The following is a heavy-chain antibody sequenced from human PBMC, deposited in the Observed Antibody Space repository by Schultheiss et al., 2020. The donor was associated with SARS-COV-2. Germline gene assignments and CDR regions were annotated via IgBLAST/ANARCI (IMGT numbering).Heavy chain of an antibody. V-gene: IGHV5-51*01. CDR1: GYTFTSYW. D-gene: IGHD5-12*01. CDR3: ARHNSGLSGYDSLDY. J-gene: IGHJ4*02. Sequence: GESLKISCKGSGYTFTSYWIGWVRQMPGKGLEWMGIIYPGDSDTRYSPSFQGQVTISVDKSIGTAYVQWSSLKASDTAVYYCARHNSGLSGYDSLDYWGQGTLVTVSS. CDR2: IYPGDSDT.